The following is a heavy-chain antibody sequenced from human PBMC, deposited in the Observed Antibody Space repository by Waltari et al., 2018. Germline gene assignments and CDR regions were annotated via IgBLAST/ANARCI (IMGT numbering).Heavy chain of an antibody. Sequence: QVQLVQSGAEVKKPGSSVKVSCKASGGTFSSYAISWVRQAPGQGLEWMGGIIPIFGKANYAQKFQGRVTITADKSTSTAYMELSSLRSEDTAVYYCARVQTGTTGYYYYMDVWGKGTTVTVSS. CDR3: ARVQTGTTGYYYYMDV. D-gene: IGHD1-7*01. V-gene: IGHV1-69*14. CDR2: IIPIFGKA. CDR1: GGTFSSYA. J-gene: IGHJ6*03.